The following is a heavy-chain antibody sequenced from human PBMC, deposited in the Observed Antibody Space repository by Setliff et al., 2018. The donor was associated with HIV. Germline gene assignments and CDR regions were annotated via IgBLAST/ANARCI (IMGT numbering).Heavy chain of an antibody. V-gene: IGHV4-61*02. D-gene: IGHD2-21*02. J-gene: IGHJ4*02. Sequence: PSETLSLTCTVSGGSISSGTYYWSWIRQPAGKGLEWIGRIYAGGSANYNPSLRRRVTTSLDTSKNQFSLRLNSVTATDTAVYYCARQTATGTSATFDSWGQGSLVTVSS. CDR2: IYAGGSA. CDR1: GGSISSGTYY. CDR3: ARQTATGTSATFDS.